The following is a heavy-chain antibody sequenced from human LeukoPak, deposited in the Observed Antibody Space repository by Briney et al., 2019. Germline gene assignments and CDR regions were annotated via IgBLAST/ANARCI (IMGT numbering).Heavy chain of an antibody. Sequence: GGSLRLSCAASGFTFTTYAMSWVRQAPGKGLEWVSATSGSGVSTYYADSVKGRFTISRDNSKNTLYLQMNSLRADDTALYYCAKGLGFGGPHDAFDIWGQGTMVTVSS. CDR1: GFTFTTYA. V-gene: IGHV3-23*01. CDR3: AKGLGFGGPHDAFDI. CDR2: TSGSGVST. D-gene: IGHD3-10*01. J-gene: IGHJ3*02.